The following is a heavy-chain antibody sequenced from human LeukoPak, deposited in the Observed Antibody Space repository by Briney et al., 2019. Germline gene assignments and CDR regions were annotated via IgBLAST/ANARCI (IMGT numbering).Heavy chain of an antibody. V-gene: IGHV4-4*01. D-gene: IGHD3-22*01. CDR2: IFRSDFT. CDR3: ARGRDYDTRAYWGDFYMDV. Sequence: PGGSLRLSCAASGFTFSSYDMTWVRQTPGKGLEWIGEIFRSDFTNYNPSLTSRVTISLDNSNNQFSLRLTSVTAADTAVYFCARGRDYDTRAYWGDFYMDVWGKGTTVTVSS. CDR1: GFTFSSYDM. J-gene: IGHJ6*03.